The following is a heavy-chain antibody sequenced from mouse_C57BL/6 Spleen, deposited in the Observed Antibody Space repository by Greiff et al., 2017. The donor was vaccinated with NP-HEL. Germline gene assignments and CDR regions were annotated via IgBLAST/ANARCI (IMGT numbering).Heavy chain of an antibody. Sequence: VQLKQSGAELVRPGASVKLSCTASGFNIKDDYMHWVKQRPEQGLEWIGWIDPENGDTEYASKFQGKATITADTSSNTAYLQLSSLTSEDTAVYYCTTVYDGYYVFAYWGQGTLVTVSA. D-gene: IGHD2-3*01. J-gene: IGHJ3*01. V-gene: IGHV14-4*01. CDR2: IDPENGDT. CDR1: GFNIKDDY. CDR3: TTVYDGYYVFAY.